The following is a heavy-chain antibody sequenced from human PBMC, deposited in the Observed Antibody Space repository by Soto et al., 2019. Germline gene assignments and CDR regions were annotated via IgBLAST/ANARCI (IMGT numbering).Heavy chain of an antibody. CDR3: AKEDRLGGTSYHYYYYYGMDV. V-gene: IGHV3-23*01. CDR2: ISGSGGTT. D-gene: IGHD2-2*01. CDR1: GFTFSSYA. J-gene: IGHJ6*02. Sequence: GGSLRLSCAASGFTFSSYAMSWVRQAPGKGLEWVSAISGSGGTTYYADSVRGRFTISRDNSKNTLYLQMNSLRAEDAAVYYCAKEDRLGGTSYHYYYYYGMDVWGQGTTVTVSS.